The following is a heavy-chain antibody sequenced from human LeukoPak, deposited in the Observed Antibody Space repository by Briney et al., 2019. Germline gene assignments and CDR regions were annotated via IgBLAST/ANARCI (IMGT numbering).Heavy chain of an antibody. CDR2: ISYDGTIK. D-gene: IGHD3-22*01. CDR3: ARDISGYYYFDY. Sequence: SGRSLRLSCAASAFTFSVYAMHWVRQAPGKGLEWVAVISYDGTIKVYAESVKGRFTISRDNSKNTLYLQMNSLRAEDTAVYYCARDISGYYYFDYWGQGTLVTVSS. V-gene: IGHV3-30-3*01. CDR1: AFTFSVYA. J-gene: IGHJ4*02.